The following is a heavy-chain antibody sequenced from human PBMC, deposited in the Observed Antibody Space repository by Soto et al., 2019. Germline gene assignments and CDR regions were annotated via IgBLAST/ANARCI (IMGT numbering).Heavy chain of an antibody. J-gene: IGHJ6*02. CDR2: IYYSGST. CDR1: GGSISSGDYY. CDR3: ARDHKGFNPDYLPDYGMDF. D-gene: IGHD4-17*01. V-gene: IGHV4-30-4*01. Sequence: QVQLQESGPGLVKPAQTLSLTCTVSGGSISSGDYYWSWIRPPPGKGLEWIGYIYYSGSTYYNPSLKSRVTIPVDTYKNQFSLKLSSLTAADTSVYYCARDHKGFNPDYLPDYGMDFWGQGTTVTVSS.